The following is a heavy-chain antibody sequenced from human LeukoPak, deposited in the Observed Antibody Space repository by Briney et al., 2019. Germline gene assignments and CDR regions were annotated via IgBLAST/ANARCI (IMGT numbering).Heavy chain of an antibody. Sequence: SETLSLTCTVSGGSISSGSYYWSWIRQPAGKGLEWIGRIYTSGSTNYNPSLKGRVTISVDTSKNQLSLKLSSVTAADTAVYYCAREKGSSWYTDAFDIWGQGTMVTVSS. D-gene: IGHD6-13*01. V-gene: IGHV4-61*02. J-gene: IGHJ3*02. CDR1: GGSISSGSYY. CDR3: AREKGSSWYTDAFDI. CDR2: IYTSGST.